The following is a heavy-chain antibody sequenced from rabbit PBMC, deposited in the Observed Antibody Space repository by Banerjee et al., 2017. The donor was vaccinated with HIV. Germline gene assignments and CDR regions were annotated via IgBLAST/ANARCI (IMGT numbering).Heavy chain of an antibody. Sequence: QQQLEESGGDLVKPESSLTLTCTASGFSFSSSYYVCWVRQAPGKGLEWIACICGGDSGRTYYASWAKGRFTISKTSPATVTLQMTSLTAADTATHFCARGVTMTMVAFNLWGQGTLVTVS. CDR1: GFSFSSSYY. CDR2: ICGGDSGRT. D-gene: IGHD2-1*01. V-gene: IGHV1S45*01. CDR3: ARGVTMTMVAFNL. J-gene: IGHJ4*01.